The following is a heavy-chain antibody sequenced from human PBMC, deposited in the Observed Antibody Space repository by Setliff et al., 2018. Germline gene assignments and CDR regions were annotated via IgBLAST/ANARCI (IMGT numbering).Heavy chain of an antibody. D-gene: IGHD3-22*01. V-gene: IGHV4-39*07. J-gene: IGHJ4*02. CDR1: GGSISTNSYY. CDR2: MYFSGST. Sequence: SSETLSLTCTVSGGSISTNSYYWGWIRQPPGKGLEWIGSMYFSGSTYYNPSLKSRVTISIDKSKNQFSLKMTSVTAADTAVYYCARAPRYFDPTGSYFDFWGQGTLVTVSS. CDR3: ARAPRYFDPTGSYFDF.